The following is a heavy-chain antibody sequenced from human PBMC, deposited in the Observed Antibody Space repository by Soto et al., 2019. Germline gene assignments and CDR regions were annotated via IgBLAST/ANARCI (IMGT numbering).Heavy chain of an antibody. V-gene: IGHV3-23*01. CDR3: ARRDCGSGRNCEFGAPAFAY. Sequence: EVQLLESGGDLVQPGGSLRLSCAASGFTFSNYDMSWVRQAPGKGLEWVSSVSSSGSSTYYADSVKGRFTISRDNSKNTLYLQMSSLGAAVTAVYHCARRDCGSGRNCEFGAPAFAYWGQGNLVTVPS. CDR1: GFTFSNYD. J-gene: IGHJ4*02. D-gene: IGHD2-21*01. CDR2: VSSSGSST.